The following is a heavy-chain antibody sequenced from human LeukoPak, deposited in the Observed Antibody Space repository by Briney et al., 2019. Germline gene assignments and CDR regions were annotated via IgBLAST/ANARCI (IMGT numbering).Heavy chain of an antibody. CDR1: GFTFSSYS. V-gene: IGHV3-48*01. CDR3: ARGYDEFDY. D-gene: IGHD5-12*01. Sequence: GGSLRLSCAASGFTFSSYSMNWVRQAPGKGLEWVSYISSSSSTIYYADSVKVRFTISRDNAKNSLYLQMNSLRAEDTAVYYCARGYDEFDYWGQGTLVTVSS. CDR2: ISSSSSTI. J-gene: IGHJ4*02.